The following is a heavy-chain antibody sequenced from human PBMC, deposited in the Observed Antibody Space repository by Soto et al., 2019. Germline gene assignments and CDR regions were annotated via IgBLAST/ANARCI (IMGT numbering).Heavy chain of an antibody. J-gene: IGHJ6*02. CDR2: IWYDGSNK. CDR1: GFTFSSYG. V-gene: IGHV3-33*01. CDR3: ARDGAIRTYYYYYGMDV. D-gene: IGHD1-1*01. Sequence: QVQLVESGGGVVQPGRSLRLSCAASGFTFSSYGMHWVRQAPGKGLEWGAVIWYDGSNKYYADSVKGRFTISRDNSKNTLYLQMNSLRAEDTAVYYCARDGAIRTYYYYYGMDVWGQGTTVTVSS.